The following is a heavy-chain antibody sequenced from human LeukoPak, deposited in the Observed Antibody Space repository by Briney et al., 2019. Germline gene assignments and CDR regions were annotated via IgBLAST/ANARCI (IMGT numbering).Heavy chain of an antibody. V-gene: IGHV5-51*01. D-gene: IGHD3-10*01. CDR3: VKGFSGTYYGMDV. CDR2: IYPADSDT. CDR1: GYSFTTYW. J-gene: IGHJ6*02. Sequence: GESLKISCKGSGYSFTTYWIAWVRQVPGKDLEWMGIIYPADSDTRYSPSFQGQVTISADKSISTAYLQWSSLKASDTAIYYCVKGFSGTYYGMDVWGPGTMVTVSS.